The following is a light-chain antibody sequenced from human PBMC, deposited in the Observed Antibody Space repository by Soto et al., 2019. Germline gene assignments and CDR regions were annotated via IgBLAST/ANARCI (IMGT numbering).Light chain of an antibody. CDR2: KAS. Sequence: DIQMTQSPSTLSASAGDRVTITCRASQSISTWLAWYQQKPGKAPKLLISKASSLESGVPSRFSGSGSGTEFTLAISSLQPDDFATYYCQQYNSYLFTFGPGTKVEIK. J-gene: IGKJ3*01. CDR1: QSISTW. CDR3: QQYNSYLFT. V-gene: IGKV1-5*03.